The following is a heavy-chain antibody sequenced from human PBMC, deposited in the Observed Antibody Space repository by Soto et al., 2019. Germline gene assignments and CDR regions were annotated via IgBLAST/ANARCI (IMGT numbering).Heavy chain of an antibody. J-gene: IGHJ4*02. D-gene: IGHD3-22*01. V-gene: IGHV3-23*01. Sequence: EVQLLESGGGLVQPGGSLRLSCAASGFTFSNCVMTWVRQAPGKGLEWVSAISGSGATTYYAESVKGRFTISRNNSRDTLYLQMNSLTVEDTAVYYCAKAVRGFYYPVDCWGQGTLVTVSS. CDR2: ISGSGATT. CDR3: AKAVRGFYYPVDC. CDR1: GFTFSNCV.